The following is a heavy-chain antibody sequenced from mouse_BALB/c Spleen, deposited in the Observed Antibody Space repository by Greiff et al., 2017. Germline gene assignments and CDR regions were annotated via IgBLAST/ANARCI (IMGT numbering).Heavy chain of an antibody. CDR2: ISSGSSTI. CDR3: ARRSPDGYYAYFDY. J-gene: IGHJ2*01. D-gene: IGHD2-3*01. Sequence: EVMLVESGGGLVQPGGSRKLSCAASGFTFSSFGMHWVRQAPEKGLEWVAYISSGSSTIYYADTVKGRFTISRDNPKNTLFLQMTSLRSEDTAMYYCARRSPDGYYAYFDYWGQGTTLTVSS. V-gene: IGHV5-17*02. CDR1: GFTFSSFG.